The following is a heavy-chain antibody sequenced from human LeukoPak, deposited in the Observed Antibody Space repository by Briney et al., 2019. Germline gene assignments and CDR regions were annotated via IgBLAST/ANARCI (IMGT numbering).Heavy chain of an antibody. J-gene: IGHJ4*02. CDR3: AKDLLWFGELLPEYFDY. CDR2: ISGSGGST. V-gene: IGHV3-23*01. Sequence: GGSLRLSCAVSGFTFSSYTMSWVRQAPGKGLEWVSAISGSGGSTYYADSVKGRFTISRDNSKNTLYLQMNSLRAEDTAVYYCAKDLLWFGELLPEYFDYWGQGTLATVSS. CDR1: GFTFSSYT. D-gene: IGHD3-10*01.